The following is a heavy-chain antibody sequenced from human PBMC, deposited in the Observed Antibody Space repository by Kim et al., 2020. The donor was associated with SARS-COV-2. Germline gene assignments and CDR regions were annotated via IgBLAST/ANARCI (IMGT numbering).Heavy chain of an antibody. J-gene: IGHJ4*02. CDR2: INAVNGNT. CDR1: GYTFTTYA. CDR3: LGGYYFDY. V-gene: IGHV1-3*01. D-gene: IGHD2-15*01. Sequence: ASVKVSCKASGYTFTTYAMHWVRQAPGQRLEWMGWINAVNGNTKYSQNFQGRVTFTRDTSASTAYMELSSLRSEDSAVFYCLGGYYFDYWGQGTLVTVSS.